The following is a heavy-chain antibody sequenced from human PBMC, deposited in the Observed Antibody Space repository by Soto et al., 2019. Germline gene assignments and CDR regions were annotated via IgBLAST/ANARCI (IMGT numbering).Heavy chain of an antibody. CDR1: GGSISSYY. CDR3: AREEGSSSSKHNWFDP. J-gene: IGHJ5*02. V-gene: IGHV4-59*12. Sequence: PSETLSLTCTVSGGSISSYYWSWIRQPPGKGLEWIGYIYYSGSTNYNPSLKSRVTISVDTSKNQFSLKLSSVTAADTAVYYCAREEGSSSSKHNWFDPWGQGTLVTVSS. CDR2: IYYSGST. D-gene: IGHD6-6*01.